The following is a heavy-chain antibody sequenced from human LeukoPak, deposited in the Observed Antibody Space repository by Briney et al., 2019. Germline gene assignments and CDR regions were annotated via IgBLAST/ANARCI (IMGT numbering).Heavy chain of an antibody. D-gene: IGHD5-18*01. CDR2: IYTSGST. CDR1: GGSISSGGYS. J-gene: IGHJ4*02. CDR3: AGYSYGNYFDY. V-gene: IGHV4-61*02. Sequence: SQTLSLTCAVSGGSISSGGYSWSWIRQPAGKGLEWIGRIYTSGSTNYNPSLKSRVTMSVDTSKNQFSLKLSSVTSEDTAVYYCAGYSYGNYFDYWGQGTLVTVSS.